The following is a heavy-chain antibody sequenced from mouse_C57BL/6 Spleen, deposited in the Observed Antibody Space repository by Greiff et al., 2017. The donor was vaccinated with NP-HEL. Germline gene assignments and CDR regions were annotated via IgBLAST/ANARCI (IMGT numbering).Heavy chain of an antibody. CDR3: ASARVSSWFAY. CDR1: GYSFTGYF. J-gene: IGHJ3*01. CDR2: INPYNGDT. V-gene: IGHV1-20*01. Sequence: VHVKQSGPELVKPGDSVKISCKASGYSFTGYFMNWVMQSHGKSLEWIGRINPYNGDTFYNQKFKGKATLTVDKSSSTAHMELRSLTSEDSAVYYCASARVSSWFAYWGQGTLVTVSA.